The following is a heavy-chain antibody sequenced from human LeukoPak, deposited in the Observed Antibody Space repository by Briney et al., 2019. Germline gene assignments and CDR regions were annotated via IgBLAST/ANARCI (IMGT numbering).Heavy chain of an antibody. CDR2: INGSGGST. CDR3: AKIKSGYCSSTSCHGFDY. CDR1: GFTFSSYA. V-gene: IGHV3-23*01. D-gene: IGHD2-2*01. J-gene: IGHJ4*02. Sequence: GGSLRLSCAASGFTFSSYAMSWVRQAPGKGLGWVSAINGSGGSTYYADSVKGRFTISRDNSKNTLYLQMNSLRAEDAAVYYCAKIKSGYCSSTSCHGFDYWGQGTLVTVSS.